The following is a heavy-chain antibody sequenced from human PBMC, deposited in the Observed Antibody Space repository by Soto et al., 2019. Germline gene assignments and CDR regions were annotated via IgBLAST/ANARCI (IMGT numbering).Heavy chain of an antibody. J-gene: IGHJ4*02. CDR1: GFTCSSYG. Sequence: GGSLRLSCAASGFTCSSYGMHWVRQAPGKGLEWVAVISYDGSNKYYADSVKGRFTISRDNSKNTLYLQMNSLRAEDTAVYYCARSPYSVSYLAYFDYWGQGTLVTVSS. D-gene: IGHD1-26*01. V-gene: IGHV3-30*03. CDR2: ISYDGSNK. CDR3: ARSPYSVSYLAYFDY.